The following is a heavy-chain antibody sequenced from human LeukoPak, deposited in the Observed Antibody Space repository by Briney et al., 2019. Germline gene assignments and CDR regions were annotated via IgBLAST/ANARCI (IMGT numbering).Heavy chain of an antibody. CDR2: IRSKAYGGTT. D-gene: IGHD6-13*01. Sequence: PGGSLRLSCAASGFTFSSYDMTWVRQAPGWGLEWVGFIRSKAYGGTTEYAASVKGRFTISRDDSQSIAYLQVNSLKTEDTAVYYCTSRMAATGANWFDPWGQGTLVTVSS. V-gene: IGHV3-49*04. CDR3: TSRMAATGANWFDP. CDR1: GFTFSSYD. J-gene: IGHJ5*02.